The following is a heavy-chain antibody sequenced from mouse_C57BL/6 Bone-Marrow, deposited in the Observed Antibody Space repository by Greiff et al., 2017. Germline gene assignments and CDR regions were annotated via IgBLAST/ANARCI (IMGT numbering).Heavy chain of an antibody. CDR3: ARDGYLVAY. V-gene: IGHV1-69*01. Sequence: QVQLQQSGAELVMPGASVKLSCKASGYTFTSYWMHWVKQRPGQGLEWIGEIDPSYSYTNYNQKFKGKSTLTVDKSSSTAYMQLSSLTSEDSAVYYCARDGYLVAYWGQGTLVTVSA. J-gene: IGHJ3*01. CDR2: IDPSYSYT. CDR1: GYTFTSYW. D-gene: IGHD2-3*01.